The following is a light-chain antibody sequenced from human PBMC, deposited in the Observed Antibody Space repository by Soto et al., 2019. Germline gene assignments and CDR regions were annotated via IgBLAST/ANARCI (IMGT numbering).Light chain of an antibody. J-gene: IGKJ1*01. CDR1: QSVSSN. Sequence: EIVTTQSPATLSVSPGERATLSCRASQSVSSNLAWYQQKPGQAPRLLIYGASTRATGIPARFSGSGSGTEFTLTISSLQSEDFAVYYCQQYNNWSPYPSLSGTFGQGTKVEIK. CDR3: QQYNNWSPYPSLSGT. V-gene: IGKV3D-15*01. CDR2: GAS.